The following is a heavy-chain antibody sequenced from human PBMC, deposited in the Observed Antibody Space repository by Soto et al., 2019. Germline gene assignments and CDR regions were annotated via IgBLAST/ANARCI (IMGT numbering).Heavy chain of an antibody. J-gene: IGHJ3*02. CDR3: ARDYYYDSSGYQYPDAFDI. Sequence: GGSLRLSCAASGFTFSSYSMNWVRQAPGKGLEWVSYISSSSSTIYYADSVKGRFTISRDNAKNSLYLQMNSLRDEDTAVYYCARDYYYDSSGYQYPDAFDIWGQGTMVTVSS. CDR2: ISSSSSTI. V-gene: IGHV3-48*02. CDR1: GFTFSSYS. D-gene: IGHD3-22*01.